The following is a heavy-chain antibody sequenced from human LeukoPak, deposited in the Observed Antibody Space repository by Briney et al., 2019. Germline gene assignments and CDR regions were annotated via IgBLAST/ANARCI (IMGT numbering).Heavy chain of an antibody. D-gene: IGHD1-1*01. CDR2: ISYDGSNK. J-gene: IGHJ4*02. Sequence: GGSLRLSCAASGFTFSSYAMHWVRQAPGMGLEWVAVISYDGSNKDYADSVKGRFTISRDNSKNTLYLQMNTLRAEDTAVYYCARQATHWNFDYWGQGTLVTVSS. CDR1: GFTFSSYA. V-gene: IGHV3-30-3*01. CDR3: ARQATHWNFDY.